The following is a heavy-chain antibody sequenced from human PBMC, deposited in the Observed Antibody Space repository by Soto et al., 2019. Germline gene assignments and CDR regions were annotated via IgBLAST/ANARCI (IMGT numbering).Heavy chain of an antibody. V-gene: IGHV5-51*01. CDR1: GYSFTSHC. J-gene: IGHJ4*02. CDR2: IYPGDSAT. Sequence: GESLKISCAGSGYSFTSHCIAWVRHMPGKGLTEMWIIYPGDSATRYSPSFQGQVTISADKSISTAHLQWSSLKASDTAMYYCARLLSGSTVRSYDILTGYYNRPFDYWGQGTLVTVSS. D-gene: IGHD3-9*01. CDR3: ARLLSGSTVRSYDILTGYYNRPFDY.